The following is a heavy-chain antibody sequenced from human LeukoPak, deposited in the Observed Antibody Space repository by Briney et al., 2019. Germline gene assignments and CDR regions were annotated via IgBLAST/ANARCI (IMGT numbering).Heavy chain of an antibody. J-gene: IGHJ4*02. CDR3: AKDTTTHTVTTHYFDY. Sequence: GGSLRLSCAASGFRFSSYAMSWVRQAPGKGLEWVSAISGSGVSTYYADSVKGRFTISRDNSKNTLFLQMNSLRAEDSAVYYRAKDTTTHTVTTHYFDYWGQGSLVTVSS. D-gene: IGHD4-17*01. V-gene: IGHV3-23*01. CDR2: ISGSGVST. CDR1: GFRFSSYA.